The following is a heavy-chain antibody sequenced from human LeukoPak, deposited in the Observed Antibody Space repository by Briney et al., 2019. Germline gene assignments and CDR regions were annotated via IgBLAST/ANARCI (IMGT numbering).Heavy chain of an antibody. D-gene: IGHD2-21*02. CDR3: ARETSYCGGDCYSIFDY. CDR1: GFTFSSYA. J-gene: IGHJ4*02. V-gene: IGHV3-66*01. CDR2: IYSGGSS. Sequence: PGGSLRLSCAASGFTFSSYAMSWVRQAPGKGLEWVSVIYSGGSSYYADSVKGRFTISRDNSKNTLYLQMNSLRAEDTAVYYCARETSYCGGDCYSIFDYWGQGTLVTVSS.